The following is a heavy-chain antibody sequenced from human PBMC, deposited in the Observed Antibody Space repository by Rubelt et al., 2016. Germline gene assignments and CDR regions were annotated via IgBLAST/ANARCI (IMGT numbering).Heavy chain of an antibody. D-gene: IGHD1-7*01. CDR1: GYTFTSYG. CDR3: ARDLPPFRRYNWNFPLDY. V-gene: IGHV1-18*01. Sequence: QVQLVQSGAEVKKPGASVKVSCKASGYTFTSYGISWVRQAPGQGLEWMGWISAYHGNTNYAQKLQCRVNMTTDTSTSTAYMGLRSLRSDDTAVYYCARDLPPFRRYNWNFPLDYWGQGTLVTVSS. CDR2: ISAYHGNT. J-gene: IGHJ4*02.